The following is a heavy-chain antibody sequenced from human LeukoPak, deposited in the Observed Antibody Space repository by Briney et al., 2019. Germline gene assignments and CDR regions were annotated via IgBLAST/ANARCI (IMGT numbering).Heavy chain of an antibody. V-gene: IGHV4-59*12. J-gene: IGHJ5*02. D-gene: IGHD2-2*01. CDR1: GGSISSYY. CDR2: IYYSGST. Sequence: SETLSLTCTVSGGSISSYYWSWIRQPPGKGLEWIGYIYYSGSTNYNPSLKSRVTISVDTSKNQFSLKLSSVTAADTAVYYCARDVSSTSSWWFDPWGQGTLVIVSS. CDR3: ARDVSSTSSWWFDP.